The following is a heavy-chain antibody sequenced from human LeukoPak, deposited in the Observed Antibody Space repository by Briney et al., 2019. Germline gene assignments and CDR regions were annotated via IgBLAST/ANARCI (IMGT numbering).Heavy chain of an antibody. D-gene: IGHD3-10*01. Sequence: SETLSLTCTVSGGSISSYYWSWIRQPPGKGLEWIGNIYYSGSTNYNPSLKSRVTISVDTSKNQFSLKLSSVTAADTAVYYCARGSGQWGFDSWGQGTLVTVSS. CDR3: ARGSGQWGFDS. CDR2: IYYSGST. V-gene: IGHV4-59*01. CDR1: GGSISSYY. J-gene: IGHJ4*02.